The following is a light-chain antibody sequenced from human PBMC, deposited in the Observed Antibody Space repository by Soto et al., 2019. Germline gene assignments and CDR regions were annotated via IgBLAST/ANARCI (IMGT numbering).Light chain of an antibody. Sequence: DIQMTQSPSSLSASVGDRVTITCRASQSISNYLNWYQQKPGKAPKLLMYAASSLQSGVPSRFGGSGSGTDFTLTISSLQPEDFATYYCQQSYSTPRTFGQGTKVYSK. CDR1: QSISNY. CDR2: AAS. CDR3: QQSYSTPRT. V-gene: IGKV1-39*01. J-gene: IGKJ1*01.